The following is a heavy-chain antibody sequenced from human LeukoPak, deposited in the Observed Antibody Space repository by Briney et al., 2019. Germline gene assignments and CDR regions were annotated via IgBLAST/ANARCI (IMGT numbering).Heavy chain of an antibody. CDR2: IKQDGSEK. V-gene: IGHV3-7*01. Sequence: PGGSLRLSCAASGFTFSSYWMSWVRQAPGKGLEWVANIKQDGSEKYYVDSVKGRFTISRDNAKNSLYLQMNSLRAEDTAVYYCARDFNYYGSGSYYCDYWXXXTLVTVSS. J-gene: IGHJ4*01. CDR1: GFTFSSYW. CDR3: ARDFNYYGSGSYYCDY. D-gene: IGHD3-10*01.